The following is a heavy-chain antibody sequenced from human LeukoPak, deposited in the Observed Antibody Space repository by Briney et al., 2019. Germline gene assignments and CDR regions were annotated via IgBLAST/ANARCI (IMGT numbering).Heavy chain of an antibody. D-gene: IGHD2-8*01. J-gene: IGHJ4*02. Sequence: PSETLPLTCTISGGSISSYFWTWLRQPPGRRLEWFGYIYCSGSTNYNPSRKSRVTISLDTSKNQFSLKLSSVTAADTAVYYCARREAVTKRYYFDYWGQGTLVTVS. CDR3: ARREAVTKRYYFDY. CDR2: IYCSGST. V-gene: IGHV4-59*08. CDR1: GGSISSYF.